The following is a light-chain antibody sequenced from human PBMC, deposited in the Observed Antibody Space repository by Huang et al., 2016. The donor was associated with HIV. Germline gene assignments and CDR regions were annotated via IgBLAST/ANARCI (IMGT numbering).Light chain of an antibody. CDR1: QNINND. J-gene: IGKJ4*01. CDR2: DSF. V-gene: IGKV3-11*01. CDR3: QQRGAWPLT. Sequence: IVLTQSTATLSLSPGQRATLSCRASQNINNDLVWYQQKPGQAPRLLSYDSFNRATGIPARFSGSGSGTDFTLTINTLEPEDFAVYYCQQRGAWPLTFGGGTKVEIK.